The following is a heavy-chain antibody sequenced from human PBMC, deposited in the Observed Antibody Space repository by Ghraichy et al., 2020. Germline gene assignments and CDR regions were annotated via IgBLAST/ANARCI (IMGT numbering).Heavy chain of an antibody. V-gene: IGHV3-7*03. CDR3: ARDSTTVTNLRGGDC. CDR1: GFTFSAYW. Sequence: LSLTCAASGFTFSAYWMSWVRQTPGKGLEWVANIKQDGSQRNYLDSVEGRFTISRDNAKNSVYLQMDSLRADDTAVYYFARDSTTVTNLRGGDCWGQGTLVTVSS. J-gene: IGHJ4*02. CDR2: IKQDGSQR. D-gene: IGHD4-17*01.